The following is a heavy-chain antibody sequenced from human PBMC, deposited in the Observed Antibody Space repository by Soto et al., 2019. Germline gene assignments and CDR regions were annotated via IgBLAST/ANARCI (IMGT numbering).Heavy chain of an antibody. CDR1: GFTVSSNY. D-gene: IGHD6-19*01. CDR2: IYSGGST. Sequence: GGSLRLSCAASGFTVSSNYMSWVRQAPGKGLEWVSVIYSGGSTYYADSVKGRFTISRDNSKNTLYLQMNSLRAEDTAVYYCAKPDFSSGWYGYFDSWGQGALVTVS. V-gene: IGHV3-66*04. CDR3: AKPDFSSGWYGYFDS. J-gene: IGHJ4*02.